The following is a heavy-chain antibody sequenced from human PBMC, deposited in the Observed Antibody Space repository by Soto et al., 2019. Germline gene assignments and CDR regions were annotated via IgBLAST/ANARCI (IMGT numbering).Heavy chain of an antibody. CDR1: GFTFSSYS. Sequence: GGSLRLSCAASGFTFSSYSMNWVRQAPGKGLEWVSSISSSSSSYIYYADSVKGRFTISRDNAKNSLYLQMNGLRAEDTAVYYCARDDYYDSSGYWAPDAFDIWGQGTMVTVSS. CDR2: ISSSSSSYI. J-gene: IGHJ3*02. CDR3: ARDDYYDSSGYWAPDAFDI. V-gene: IGHV3-21*01. D-gene: IGHD3-22*01.